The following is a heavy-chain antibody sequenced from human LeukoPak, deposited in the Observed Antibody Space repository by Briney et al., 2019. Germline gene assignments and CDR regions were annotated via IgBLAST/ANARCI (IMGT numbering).Heavy chain of an antibody. V-gene: IGHV3-30*02. CDR1: GFTFSSYG. CDR2: IRYDGSNK. J-gene: IGHJ4*02. CDR3: AKDQGYSNYFDY. Sequence: GGSLRLSCAASGFTFSSYGMHWVRQAPGKGLEWVAFIRYDGSNKYYADSVKGRFTISRGNSKNTLYLQMNSLRAEDTAVYYCAKDQGYSNYFDYWGQGTLVTVSS. D-gene: IGHD4-11*01.